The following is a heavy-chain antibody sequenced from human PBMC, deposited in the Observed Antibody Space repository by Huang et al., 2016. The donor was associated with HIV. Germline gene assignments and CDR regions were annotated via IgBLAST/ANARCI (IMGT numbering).Heavy chain of an antibody. V-gene: IGHV3-72*01. Sequence: EVQLVESGGGLVQPGGSLRLSCAASGFTFSDHYMDWVRQAPGKGLEWVGRRRNKVRSYTTEYAASVKGRFTISRDDSETSLYLQMNSLRTEDSAVYYCTGALASDTGMDVWGQGTTVTVSS. J-gene: IGHJ6*02. CDR3: TGALASDTGMDV. CDR2: RRNKVRSYTT. CDR1: GFTFSDHY. D-gene: IGHD6-19*01.